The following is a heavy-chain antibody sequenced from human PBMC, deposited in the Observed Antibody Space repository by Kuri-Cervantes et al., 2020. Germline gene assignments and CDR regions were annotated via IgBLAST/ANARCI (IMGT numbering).Heavy chain of an antibody. V-gene: IGHV3-23*01. Sequence: GESLKISCAVSGFTFINYAMTWVRQAPGKGLEWVSTISTSGGSTYYADSVKGRFTISRDNSKNTLFLQMSSLRAEDTAVYYCAKDLGIAAAGTVYWGQGTLVTVSS. CDR3: AKDLGIAAAGTVY. CDR1: GFTFINYA. J-gene: IGHJ4*02. D-gene: IGHD6-13*01. CDR2: ISTSGGST.